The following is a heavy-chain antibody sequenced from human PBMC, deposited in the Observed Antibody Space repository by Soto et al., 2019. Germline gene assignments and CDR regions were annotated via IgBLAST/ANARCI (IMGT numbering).Heavy chain of an antibody. D-gene: IGHD1-26*01. CDR3: ARREIQGPIDY. CDR2: IYYSGTT. CDR1: GYAISSINW. J-gene: IGHJ4*02. V-gene: IGHV4-28*01. Sequence: QVQLQESGPGLVKPSDTLSLTCAVSGYAISSINWWGWIRQPPGKVLEWIGYIYYSGTTYYNPSLKSRVTMSVDTSKNQVSLKLTSVTAVDTAVYYCARREIQGPIDYWGQGTLVTVSS.